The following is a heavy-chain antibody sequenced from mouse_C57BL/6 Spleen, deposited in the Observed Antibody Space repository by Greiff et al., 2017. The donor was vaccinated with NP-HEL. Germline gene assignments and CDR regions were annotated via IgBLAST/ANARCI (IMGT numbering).Heavy chain of an antibody. CDR1: GFNIKDYY. Sequence: EVQLQQSGAELVKPGASVKLSCTASGFNIKDYYMHWVKQRTEQGLEWIGRIDPEAGETKYAPKFQGKATITADTSSNTAYLQLSSLTSEDTAVYYCALPNYGSSYDYFDYWGQGTTLTVSS. CDR3: ALPNYGSSYDYFDY. J-gene: IGHJ2*01. D-gene: IGHD1-1*01. V-gene: IGHV14-2*01. CDR2: IDPEAGET.